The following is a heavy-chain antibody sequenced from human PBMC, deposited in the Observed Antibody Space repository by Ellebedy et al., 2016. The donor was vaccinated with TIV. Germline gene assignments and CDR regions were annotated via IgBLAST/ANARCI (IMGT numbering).Heavy chain of an antibody. CDR3: AKTSGWGYGEN. J-gene: IGHJ4*02. Sequence: ASVMVSCXASGYTCTTFSITWVRQVLGQGLEWMGFVNTFSGNTKFAQKFQGRVSMTTDSSTHTAYMDLRSLRSDDTAMYYCAKTSGWGYGENWGQGTLVTVSS. CDR2: VNTFSGNT. CDR1: GYTCTTFS. D-gene: IGHD3-10*01. V-gene: IGHV1-18*04.